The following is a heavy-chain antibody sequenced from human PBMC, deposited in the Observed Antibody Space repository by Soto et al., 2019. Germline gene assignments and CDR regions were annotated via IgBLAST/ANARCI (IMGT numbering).Heavy chain of an antibody. V-gene: IGHV1-18*01. CDR2: ISAYNTNT. Sequence: QVQLVQSGAEVKKPGASVKVSCKTSGYTFTSYHISWVRQAPGQWIEWMGRISAYNTNTNYAQKFQGRVTMTTDTFTCTAYMELRSLRSDDTAVYYCARDTPPTDYWGQGTLVTVSS. CDR1: GYTFTSYH. CDR3: ARDTPPTDY. J-gene: IGHJ4*02.